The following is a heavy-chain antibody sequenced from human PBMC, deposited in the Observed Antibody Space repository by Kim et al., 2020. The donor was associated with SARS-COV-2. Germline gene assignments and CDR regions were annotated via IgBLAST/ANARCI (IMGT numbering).Heavy chain of an antibody. D-gene: IGHD6-6*01. CDR3: AKHGAALYFDY. CDR2: ISYDGSNK. V-gene: IGHV3-30*18. J-gene: IGHJ4*02. CDR1: GFTFSSYG. Sequence: GGSLRLSCAASGFTFSSYGMHWVRQAPGKGLEWVAVISYDGSNKYYADSVKGRFTISRDNSKNTLYLQMNSLRAEDTAVYYCAKHGAALYFDYWGQGTLVTVSS.